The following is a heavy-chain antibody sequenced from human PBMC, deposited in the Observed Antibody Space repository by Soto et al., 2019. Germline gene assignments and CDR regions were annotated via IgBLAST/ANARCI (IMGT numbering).Heavy chain of an antibody. V-gene: IGHV3-30*18. CDR2: ITYNGSNK. J-gene: IGHJ4*02. CDR1: GFTFSSYA. CDR3: AKEGRGYSYGHPYY. Sequence: WGSLRLSCSASGFTFSSYAMSWCRQAPGKGLEWVAAITYNGSNKYYADSVKGRFTISRDNSKNTLYLQMNSLRAEDTAVYYCAKEGRGYSYGHPYYWGKGTLVTVS. D-gene: IGHD5-18*01.